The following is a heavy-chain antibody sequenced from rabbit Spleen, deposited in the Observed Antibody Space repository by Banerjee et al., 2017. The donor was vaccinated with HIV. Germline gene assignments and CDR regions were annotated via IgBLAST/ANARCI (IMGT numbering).Heavy chain of an antibody. D-gene: IGHD1-1*01. Sequence: QEQLEESGGGLVKPGASLTLTCTASGFSFSGTEYMCWVRQAPGKGLEWIACINTYTGKSVYASWATGRFTISRTSSITVTLQMTSLTAADTATYFCARDLIGIIGWNFYLWGQGTLVTVS. CDR2: INTYTGKS. CDR3: ARDLIGIIGWNFYL. V-gene: IGHV1S45*01. J-gene: IGHJ3*01. CDR1: GFSFSGTEY.